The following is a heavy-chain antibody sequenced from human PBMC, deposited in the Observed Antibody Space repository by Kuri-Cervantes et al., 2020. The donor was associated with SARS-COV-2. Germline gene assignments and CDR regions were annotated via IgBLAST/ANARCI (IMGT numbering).Heavy chain of an antibody. Sequence: SETLSLTCTVSGGSISSGGYYWSWIRQHPGKGLEWIGYIYYSGSTYYNPSLKSRVTISVDTSKSQFSLKLSSVTAADTAVYYCARGAAAGHGIGLHYWGQGTLVTVSS. V-gene: IGHV4-31*03. CDR2: IYYSGST. J-gene: IGHJ4*02. D-gene: IGHD6-13*01. CDR1: GGSISSGGYY. CDR3: ARGAAAGHGIGLHY.